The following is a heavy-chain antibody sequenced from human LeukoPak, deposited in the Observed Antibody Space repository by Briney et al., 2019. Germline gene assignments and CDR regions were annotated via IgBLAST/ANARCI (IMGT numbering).Heavy chain of an antibody. CDR2: IGHVAGDI. CDR3: ARDPYTGSMFDY. J-gene: IGHJ4*01. CDR1: GFTFTDVS. Sequence: GGSLRLSCITSGFTFTDVSMSCVRQAPGKGLEWVAFIGHVAGDIFYGDSVKGRFTISRDDAKGSVYLQMDSLRVDDTAVYFCARDPYTGSMFDYWGHGTLVTVSS. D-gene: IGHD1-1*01. V-gene: IGHV3-21*01.